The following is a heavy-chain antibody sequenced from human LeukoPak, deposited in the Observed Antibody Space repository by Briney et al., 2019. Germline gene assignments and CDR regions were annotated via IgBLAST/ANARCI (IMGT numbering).Heavy chain of an antibody. Sequence: PGGSLRLSCAASGFTFSSYSMHWVRQAPGKGLEWVAVIWYDGSNKYYADSVKGRFTISRDNSKNTLYLQMNSLRAEDTAVYYCAKDINYDSSGYFIDYWGQGTLVTVSS. CDR1: GFTFSSYS. J-gene: IGHJ4*02. CDR3: AKDINYDSSGYFIDY. V-gene: IGHV3-33*06. CDR2: IWYDGSNK. D-gene: IGHD3-22*01.